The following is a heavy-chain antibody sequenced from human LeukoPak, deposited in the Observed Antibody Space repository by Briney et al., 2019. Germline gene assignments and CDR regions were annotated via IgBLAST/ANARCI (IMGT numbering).Heavy chain of an antibody. Sequence: GASVKVSCKTSGYTFTNSVISWVRQDPGQGLEWMGWISACDGNTNYAQNLQGRVTMTTDTSTSTAYMELRSLRSDDTAVYYCAREYTGEGFDCWGQGTLVTVSS. J-gene: IGHJ4*02. D-gene: IGHD3-10*01. V-gene: IGHV1-18*01. CDR2: ISACDGNT. CDR3: AREYTGEGFDC. CDR1: GYTFTNSV.